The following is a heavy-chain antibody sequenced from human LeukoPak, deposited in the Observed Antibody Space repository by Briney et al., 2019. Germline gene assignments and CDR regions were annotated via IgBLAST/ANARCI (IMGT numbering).Heavy chain of an antibody. CDR2: MNPNSGNT. V-gene: IGHV1-8*01. CDR1: GYTFTSYD. Sequence: ASVKVSCKASGYTFTSYDINWVRQATGQGLEWMGWMNPNSGNTGYAQKSQGRVTMTRNTSISTAYMELSSLRSEDTAVYYCARVSCSGGSCYFDYWGQGTLVTVSS. CDR3: ARVSCSGGSCYFDY. J-gene: IGHJ4*02. D-gene: IGHD2-15*01.